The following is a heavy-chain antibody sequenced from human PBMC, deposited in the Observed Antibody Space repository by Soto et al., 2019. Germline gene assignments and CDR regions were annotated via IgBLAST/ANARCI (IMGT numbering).Heavy chain of an antibody. CDR2: IYYSGSS. CDR1: GGSVSSGDYY. CDR3: TRIKGGAGGNFDY. D-gene: IGHD6-13*01. V-gene: IGHV4-31*03. J-gene: IGHJ4*02. Sequence: NPSETLSLTCTVSGGSVSSGDYYWSWIRQHPGKSLEWIGYIYYSGSSYYNPSLKSRVTMSVDTSKNQFSLKLTSVTAADTALYYCTRIKGGAGGNFDYWGQGTLVTVSS.